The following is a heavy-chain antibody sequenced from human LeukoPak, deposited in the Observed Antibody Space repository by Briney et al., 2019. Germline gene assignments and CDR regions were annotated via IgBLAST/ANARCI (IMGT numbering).Heavy chain of an antibody. J-gene: IGHJ4*02. CDR1: GFTFSSYW. CDR3: ARDRATYYDFWSGPKGY. Sequence: GGSLRLSCAASGFTFSSYWMSWVRQAPGKGLEWVANIKQDGSEKYYVDSVKGRFTISRDNAKNSLYLQMNSLRAEDTAVYYCARDRATYYDFWSGPKGYWGQGTLVTVSS. CDR2: IKQDGSEK. D-gene: IGHD3-3*01. V-gene: IGHV3-7*01.